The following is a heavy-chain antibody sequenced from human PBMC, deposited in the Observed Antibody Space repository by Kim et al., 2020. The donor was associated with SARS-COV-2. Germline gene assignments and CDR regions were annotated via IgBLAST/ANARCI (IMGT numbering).Heavy chain of an antibody. CDR2: IYYSGST. CDR3: ARGRGYTYAHYYGMDV. CDR1: GGSISSGGYY. V-gene: IGHV4-31*03. J-gene: IGHJ6*02. D-gene: IGHD5-18*01. Sequence: SETLSLTCTVSGGSISSGGYYWSWIRQHPGKGLEWIGYIYYSGSTYYNPSLKSRLTISVDTSKNQFSLKLSSVTAADTAVYYCARGRGYTYAHYYGMDVWGQGTTVTVSS.